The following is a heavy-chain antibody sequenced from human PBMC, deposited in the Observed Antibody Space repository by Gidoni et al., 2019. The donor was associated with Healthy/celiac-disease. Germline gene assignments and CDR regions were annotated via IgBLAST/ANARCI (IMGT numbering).Heavy chain of an antibody. D-gene: IGHD3-10*01. Sequence: QVQLPESLPLLVKPSATLSLTCTVSGSSISSYYWRWIRQHTGKGLEWIGYIYYSGSTNYNASLKSRVTIAGETSKNQFSRKLSAVTAADTVVYYCARYGRLNNWCDTGGQGTVVTVSS. CDR2: IYYSGST. CDR1: GSSISSYY. J-gene: IGHJ5*02. CDR3: ARYGRLNNWCDT. V-gene: IGHV4-59*01.